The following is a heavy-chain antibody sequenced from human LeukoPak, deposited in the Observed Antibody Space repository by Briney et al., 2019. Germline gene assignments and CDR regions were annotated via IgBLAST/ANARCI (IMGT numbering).Heavy chain of an antibody. CDR2: ISGSGGST. CDR1: GFTFSSYA. J-gene: IGHJ4*02. CDR3: AKGLPHYYDSSGWWDY. Sequence: GGSLRLSCAASGFTFSSYAMHWVRQAPGKGLEWVSAISGSGGSTYYADSVKGRFTISRDNSKNTLYLQMNSLRAEDTAVYYCAKGLPHYYDSSGWWDYWGQGTLVTVSS. V-gene: IGHV3-23*01. D-gene: IGHD3-22*01.